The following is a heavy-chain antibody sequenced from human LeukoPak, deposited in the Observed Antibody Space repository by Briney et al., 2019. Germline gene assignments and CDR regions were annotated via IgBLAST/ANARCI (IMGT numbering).Heavy chain of an antibody. CDR3: AREDSAELWLTLDY. CDR1: GFTFSSYG. Sequence: PGGSLRLPCAASGFTFSSYGMHWVRQAPGKGLEWVAVIWYDGSNKYYADSVKGRFTISRDNSKNTLYLQMNSLRAEDTAVYYCAREDSAELWLTLDYWGQGTLVTVSS. CDR2: IWYDGSNK. J-gene: IGHJ4*02. V-gene: IGHV3-33*01. D-gene: IGHD5-18*01.